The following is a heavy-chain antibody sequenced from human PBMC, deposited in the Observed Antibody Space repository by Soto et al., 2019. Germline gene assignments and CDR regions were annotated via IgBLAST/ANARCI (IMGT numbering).Heavy chain of an antibody. CDR3: TASADDTFLHC. J-gene: IGHJ4*02. CDR2: IRNKANNYAT. D-gene: IGHD3-3*02. CDR1: GFTFRGSA. Sequence: PGGSLRLSCSASGFTFRGSAMHWVRQASGKGLEWVARIRNKANNYATAYGASVRGRFTISRDDSEHTAYLQMNSLEPEDTAVYYCTASADDTFLHCWAQGSLVTVSS. V-gene: IGHV3-73*01.